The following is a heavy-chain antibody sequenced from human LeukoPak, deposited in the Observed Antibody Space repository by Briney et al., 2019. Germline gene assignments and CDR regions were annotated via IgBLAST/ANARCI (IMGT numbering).Heavy chain of an antibody. Sequence: GSSVKVSCKSSGGTFSSYAISWVRQAPGQGLEWMGGIIPIFGTANYAQKFQGRVTITADESTSTAYMELSSLRSEDTAVYYCAINLAVAGRRDYFGYWGQGTLVTVSS. J-gene: IGHJ4*02. D-gene: IGHD6-19*01. V-gene: IGHV1-69*01. CDR2: IIPIFGTA. CDR1: GGTFSSYA. CDR3: AINLAVAGRRDYFGY.